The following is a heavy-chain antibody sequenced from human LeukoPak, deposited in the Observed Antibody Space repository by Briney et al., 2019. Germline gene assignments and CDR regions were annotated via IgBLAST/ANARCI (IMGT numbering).Heavy chain of an antibody. V-gene: IGHV1-2*02. J-gene: IGHJ4*02. CDR3: ARWYCSGGSCYSDY. Sequence: ASVKVSCKASGYTVTGYYMHWVRQAPGQGLEWMGWINPNSGGTNYAQKFQGRVTMTRDTSISTAYMELSRLRSDDTAVYYCARWYCSGGSCYSDYWGQGTLVTVSS. D-gene: IGHD2-15*01. CDR2: INPNSGGT. CDR1: GYTVTGYY.